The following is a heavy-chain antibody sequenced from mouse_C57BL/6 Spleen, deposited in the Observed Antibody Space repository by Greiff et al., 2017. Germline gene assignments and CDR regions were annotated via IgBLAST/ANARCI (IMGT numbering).Heavy chain of an antibody. CDR2: INPNNGGT. CDR1: GYTFTDYN. J-gene: IGHJ1*03. Sequence: VQLKESGPELVKPGASVKIPCKASGYTFTDYNMDWVKQSHGKSLEWIGDINPNNGGTIYNQKFKGKATLTVDKSSSTAYMELRSLTSEDTAVYYCASGLYFDVWGTGTTVTVSS. V-gene: IGHV1-18*01. CDR3: ASGLYFDV.